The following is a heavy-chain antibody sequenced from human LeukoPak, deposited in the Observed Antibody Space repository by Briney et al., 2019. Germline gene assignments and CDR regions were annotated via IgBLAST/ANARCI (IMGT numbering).Heavy chain of an antibody. V-gene: IGHV3-21*01. CDR3: AREDSEAFDI. CDR2: ISSSSSHI. J-gene: IGHJ3*02. Sequence: GGSLRLSCAASGFTFSSYSMNWVRQAPGKGLEWVSSISSSSSHIYYADSVKGRFTISRDNAKNSLYLQMNSLRAEDTAVYYCAREDSEAFDIWGQGTMVTVSS. CDR1: GFTFSSYS. D-gene: IGHD2-15*01.